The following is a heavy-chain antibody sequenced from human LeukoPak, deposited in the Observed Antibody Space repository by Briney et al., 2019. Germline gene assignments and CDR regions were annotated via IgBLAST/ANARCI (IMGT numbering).Heavy chain of an antibody. J-gene: IGHJ4*02. Sequence: GGSLRLSCITSGFTFSAYAMTWVRQAPGQGLEWISSIDGSGDKTYYGDSVKGRFTISRDNSKNTLYLQMNSLRAEDTAVYYCAKFFRPNGDFHSFDYWGQGTLATVSS. CDR1: GFTFSAYA. D-gene: IGHD2-21*02. CDR3: AKFFRPNGDFHSFDY. CDR2: IDGSGDKT. V-gene: IGHV3-23*01.